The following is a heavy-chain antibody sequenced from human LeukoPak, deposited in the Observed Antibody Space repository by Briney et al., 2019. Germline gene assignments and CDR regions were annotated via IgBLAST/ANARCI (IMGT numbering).Heavy chain of an antibody. V-gene: IGHV3-74*01. J-gene: IGHJ3*02. Sequence: GGSLRLSCAASGYTFSSYWMHWVRQAPGKGLVWVSRINSDRSSTSYADSVKGRFTISRDNAKNTLYLQMNSLRAEDTAVYYCARASEYYDFWSGYYPDAFDIWGQGTMVTVSS. CDR2: INSDRSST. CDR1: GYTFSSYW. CDR3: ARASEYYDFWSGYYPDAFDI. D-gene: IGHD3-3*01.